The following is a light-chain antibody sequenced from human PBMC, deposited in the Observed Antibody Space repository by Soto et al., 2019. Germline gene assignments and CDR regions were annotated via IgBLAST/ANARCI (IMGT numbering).Light chain of an antibody. CDR2: GTS. V-gene: IGKV3-20*01. J-gene: IGKJ2*01. CDR1: QTVGRSF. Sequence: EIVLTQSPGIMYLSPGERATLSCRASQTVGRSFLAWYQQKPGQSPRLLIFGTSIRATGTPDRFSGGGSGADFTLTISSLQPEDFATYYCQQSYRTPHTFGQGTKLETK. CDR3: QQSYRTPHT.